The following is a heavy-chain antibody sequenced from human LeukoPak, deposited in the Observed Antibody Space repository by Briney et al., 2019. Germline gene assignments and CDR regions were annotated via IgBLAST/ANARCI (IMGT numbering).Heavy chain of an antibody. V-gene: IGHV4-39*07. CDR2: IYYSGGT. Sequence: SETLSLTCTVSGGSISSGNYYWGWIRQPPGKGLEWIGSIYYSGGTLYNPSLKSRVTISVDTSKNQFSLKLSSVTAADTAVYYCAKLLYYYDSSQPYWGQGTLVTVSS. CDR1: GGSISSGNYY. CDR3: AKLLYYYDSSQPY. J-gene: IGHJ4*02. D-gene: IGHD3-22*01.